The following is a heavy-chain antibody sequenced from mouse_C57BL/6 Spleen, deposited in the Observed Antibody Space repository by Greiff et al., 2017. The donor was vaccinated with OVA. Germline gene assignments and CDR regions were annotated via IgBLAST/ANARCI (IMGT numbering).Heavy chain of an antibody. CDR3: ARWGYGSSSDY. D-gene: IGHD1-1*01. Sequence: QVQLKQSGPELVKPGASVKISCKASGYAFSSSWMNWVKQRPGQGLEWIGRLYPGDGDTNYNGKFKGKATLTADKSSSTAYMQLSSLTSEYSAVYFCARWGYGSSSDYWGQGTTLTVSS. CDR2: LYPGDGDT. J-gene: IGHJ2*01. V-gene: IGHV1-82*01. CDR1: GYAFSSSW.